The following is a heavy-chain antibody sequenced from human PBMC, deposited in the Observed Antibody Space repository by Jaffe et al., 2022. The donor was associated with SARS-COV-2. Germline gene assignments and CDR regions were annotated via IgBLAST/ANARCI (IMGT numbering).Heavy chain of an antibody. CDR2: IRSKANDYRT. V-gene: IGHV3-73*01. J-gene: IGHJ3*02. D-gene: IGHD3-16*01. CDR3: ASGPERRDYSRGDSFDI. Sequence: EVQLVESGGGLVQPGGSLKLSCAASGFTFSGSGIHWVRQASGKGLEWIGRIRSKANDYRTECAASVKGRFTFSRDDLKNTAYLQMDSLKTEDTAVYYCASGPERRDYSRGDSFDIWGQGTMVTVSS. CDR1: GFTFSGSG.